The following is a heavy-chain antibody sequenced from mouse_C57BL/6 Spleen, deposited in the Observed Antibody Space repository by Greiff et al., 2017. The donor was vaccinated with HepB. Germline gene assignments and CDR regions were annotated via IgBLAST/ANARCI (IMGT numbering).Heavy chain of an antibody. V-gene: IGHV1-64*01. J-gene: IGHJ3*01. Sequence: QVQLQQPGAELVKPGASVKLSCKASGYTFTSYWMHWVKQRPGQGLEWIGMIHPNSGSTNYNEKFKSKATLTVDKSSSTAYMQLSSLTSEDSAVYYCAREGITTVVEGAWFAYWGQGTLVTVSA. CDR2: IHPNSGST. D-gene: IGHD1-1*01. CDR1: GYTFTSYW. CDR3: AREGITTVVEGAWFAY.